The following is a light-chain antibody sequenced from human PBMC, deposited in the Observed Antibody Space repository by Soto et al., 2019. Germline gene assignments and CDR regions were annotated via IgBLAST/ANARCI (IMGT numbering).Light chain of an antibody. V-gene: IGLV2-23*02. Sequence: QSALTQPASVSGSPEQSITISCTGTSTDIGYHTYVSWYQQHPGKAPKLMIFEVNKRPSGVSNRFSGSKSGNTASLTISGLKVEDEADYYCCSSGGSPTYVFGTGTKVTVL. CDR1: STDIGYHTY. CDR3: CSSGGSPTYV. CDR2: EVN. J-gene: IGLJ1*01.